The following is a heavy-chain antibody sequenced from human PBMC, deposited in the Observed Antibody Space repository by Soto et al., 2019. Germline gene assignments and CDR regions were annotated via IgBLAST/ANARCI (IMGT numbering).Heavy chain of an antibody. CDR2: MAYDGNRE. J-gene: IGHJ4*02. D-gene: IGHD1-26*01. V-gene: IGHV3-30-3*01. CDR1: GFTFSMYV. Sequence: QVQLVESGGGVVQPGRSLRLSCAASGFTFSMYVMHWVRQAPGKGLEWVSVMAYDGNREYYGDSVKGRFFVYRDNSKNTLYLQMNSLRPEDTAVYYCARVGGSFYGSWDSWGQGALVTVSS. CDR3: ARVGGSFYGSWDS.